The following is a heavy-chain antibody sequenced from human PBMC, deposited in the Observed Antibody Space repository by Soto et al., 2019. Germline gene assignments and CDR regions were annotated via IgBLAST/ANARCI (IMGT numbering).Heavy chain of an antibody. V-gene: IGHV3-23*01. D-gene: IGHD3-3*01. CDR3: AKDRRSGYYFGYGMDV. CDR1: GFTFSSYA. J-gene: IGHJ6*02. Sequence: EVQLLESGGGLVQPGGSLRLSCAASGFTFSSYAMSWVRQAPGKGLEWVSAISGSGGSTYYADSVKGRFTISRDNSKNTLYLQMNSLRAEDTAVYYCAKDRRSGYYFGYGMDVWGLGTTVTVSS. CDR2: ISGSGGST.